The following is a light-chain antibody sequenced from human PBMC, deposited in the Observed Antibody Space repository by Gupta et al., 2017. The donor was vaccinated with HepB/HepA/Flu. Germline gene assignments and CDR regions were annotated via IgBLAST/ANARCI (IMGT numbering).Light chain of an antibody. J-gene: IGKJ3*01. V-gene: IGKV2-28*01. Sequence: DFVMTQSPLSLPVTPGEPASISCRSSQSLLHSNGYNYVDWYLQKPGQSPQLLIYLGSNRASGVPDRISGSGSGTDFTLKISRVEAEDVGVYYCMQALQTPFTFGHGTKVDIK. CDR2: LGS. CDR1: QSLLHSNGYNY. CDR3: MQALQTPFT.